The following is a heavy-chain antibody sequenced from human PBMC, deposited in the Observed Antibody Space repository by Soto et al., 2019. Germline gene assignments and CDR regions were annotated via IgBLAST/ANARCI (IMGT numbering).Heavy chain of an antibody. J-gene: IGHJ6*02. CDR1: GFNFISYA. V-gene: IGHV3-23*01. D-gene: IGHD1-26*01. CDR2: VSHSGGNT. Sequence: GGSLRLSCAASGFNFISYAMSWVRQAPGKGLEWVSSVSHSGGNTYYADSVKGRFTISRDNSKNTLYLQINSLRAEDTAVYYCARGELSKYYYYGMDVWGQGTTVTVSS. CDR3: ARGELSKYYYYGMDV.